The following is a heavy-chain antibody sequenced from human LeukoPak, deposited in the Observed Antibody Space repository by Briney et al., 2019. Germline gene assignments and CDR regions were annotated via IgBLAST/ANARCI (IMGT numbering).Heavy chain of an antibody. J-gene: IGHJ4*02. D-gene: IGHD2-15*01. Sequence: GGSLRLSCAASGFTFSSYAMSWVRQAPGKGLEWVSAISGSGGSTYYADSVKGRFTISRDNSKNTLYLQMNSPRAEDTAVYYCASRRRPPLGYCSGGSCFDFDYWGQGTLVTVSS. CDR2: ISGSGGST. V-gene: IGHV3-23*01. CDR3: ASRRRPPLGYCSGGSCFDFDY. CDR1: GFTFSSYA.